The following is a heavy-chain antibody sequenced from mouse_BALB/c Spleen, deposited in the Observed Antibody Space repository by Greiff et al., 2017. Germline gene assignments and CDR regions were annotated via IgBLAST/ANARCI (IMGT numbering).Heavy chain of an antibody. CDR2: INPSNGGT. J-gene: IGHJ4*01. Sequence: QVQLQQPGAELVRPGASVKLSCKASGYTFTSYWINWVKQRPGQGLEWIGEINPSNGGTNYNEKFKRKATLTVDKSSSTAYMQLSSLTSEDSAVYYCTIQYGNYVGAMDYWGQGTSVTVSS. CDR1: GYTFTSYW. D-gene: IGHD2-1*01. V-gene: IGHV1S16*01. CDR3: TIQYGNYVGAMDY.